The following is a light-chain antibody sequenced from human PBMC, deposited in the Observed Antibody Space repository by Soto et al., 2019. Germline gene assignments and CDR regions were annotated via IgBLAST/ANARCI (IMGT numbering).Light chain of an antibody. Sequence: DIQMTQSPSTLSASVGDRVTITCRASQSISSWLAWYQQKPGKAPKLLIYDASSLESGVPSRFSGSRSGTEFPLTISSLQPDDFATYYCQQYNSYSMYTFGQGTKLEIK. J-gene: IGKJ2*01. V-gene: IGKV1-5*01. CDR2: DAS. CDR1: QSISSW. CDR3: QQYNSYSMYT.